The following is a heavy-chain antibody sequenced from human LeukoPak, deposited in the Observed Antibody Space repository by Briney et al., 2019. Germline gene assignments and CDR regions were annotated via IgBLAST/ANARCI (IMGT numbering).Heavy chain of an antibody. CDR2: IRYDGSNK. CDR3: VKDNPLDY. Sequence: GGSLRLSCAASGFTFSSYAMHWVRQAPGKGLEWVAFIRYDGSNKFYADSVKGRVTISRDNSKNTLYLHINSLRVEDTAVYYCVKDNPLDYWGQGTLVIVSS. V-gene: IGHV3-30*02. D-gene: IGHD1-14*01. CDR1: GFTFSSYA. J-gene: IGHJ4*02.